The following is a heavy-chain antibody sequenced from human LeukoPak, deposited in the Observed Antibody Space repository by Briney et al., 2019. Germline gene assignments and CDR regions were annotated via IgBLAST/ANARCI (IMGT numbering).Heavy chain of an antibody. V-gene: IGHV3-21*01. Sequence: GGSLRLSCAASGFTFSSYSMNWVRQAPGKGLEWVSSISSSSSYIYYADSVKGRFTISRDNAKNSLYLQMNSLRAEDTAVYYCARDVLLRGNYYYYGMDVWGQGTTVTGSS. D-gene: IGHD4/OR15-4a*01. CDR1: GFTFSSYS. J-gene: IGHJ6*02. CDR2: ISSSSSYI. CDR3: ARDVLLRGNYYYYGMDV.